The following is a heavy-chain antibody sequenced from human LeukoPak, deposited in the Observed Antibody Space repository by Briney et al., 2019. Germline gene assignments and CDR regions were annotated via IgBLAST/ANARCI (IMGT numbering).Heavy chain of an antibody. J-gene: IGHJ4*02. V-gene: IGHV3-23*01. CDR1: GFTFSSYA. D-gene: IGHD2-15*01. CDR2: ISGSGGST. Sequence: PGGSLRLSWAASGFTFSSYAMSWVRQAPGKGLEWVSAISGSGGSTYYADSVKGRFTISRDNSKNTLYLQMNSLRAEDTAVYYCAKTRVVVAVGGLDYWGQGTLVTVSS. CDR3: AKTRVVVAVGGLDY.